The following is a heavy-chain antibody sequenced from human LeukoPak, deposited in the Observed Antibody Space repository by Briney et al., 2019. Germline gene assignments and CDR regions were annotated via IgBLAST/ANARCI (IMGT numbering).Heavy chain of an antibody. V-gene: IGHV3-66*01. J-gene: IGHJ3*02. CDR2: IYSGHIT. CDR1: GFTVSSNY. CDR3: ARDSGGWELPLSSAFDI. D-gene: IGHD1-26*01. Sequence: PRGSLRLSCAASGFTVSSNYMSWVRQAQGKGMGWDSVIYSGHITYYAYSVNARFTISRDNSKNTLYLQMNSLRAEDTAVYYCARDSGGWELPLSSAFDIWGQGTMVTVSS.